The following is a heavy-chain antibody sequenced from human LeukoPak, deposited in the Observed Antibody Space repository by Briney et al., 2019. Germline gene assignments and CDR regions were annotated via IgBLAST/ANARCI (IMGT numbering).Heavy chain of an antibody. J-gene: IGHJ5*02. D-gene: IGHD6-25*01. CDR3: ARDSGTGYGSEGVDP. V-gene: IGHV4-59*01. CDR2: IYYSGST. Sequence: SETLSLTCTVSGGSISSYYWSWIRQPPGKGLEWIGYIYYSGSTNYNPSLKSRVTISVDTSKNQFSLKLSSVTAADTAVYYCARDSGTGYGSEGVDPWGQGTPVTVSS. CDR1: GGSISSYY.